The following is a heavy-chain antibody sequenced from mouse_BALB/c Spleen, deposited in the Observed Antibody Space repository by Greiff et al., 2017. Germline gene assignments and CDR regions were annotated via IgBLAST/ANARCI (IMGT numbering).Heavy chain of an antibody. J-gene: IGHJ3*01. CDR2: IHPSDSET. V-gene: IGHV1-61*01. CDR3: ARIPSITTVVGEAWFAY. CDR1: GYSFTSYW. D-gene: IGHD1-1*01. Sequence: QVQLQQPGAELVRPGASVKLSCKASGYSFTSYWMNWVKQRPGQGLEWIGMIHPSDSETRLNQKFKDKATLTVDKSSSTAYMQLSSPTSEDSAVYYCARIPSITTVVGEAWFAYWGQGTLVTVSA.